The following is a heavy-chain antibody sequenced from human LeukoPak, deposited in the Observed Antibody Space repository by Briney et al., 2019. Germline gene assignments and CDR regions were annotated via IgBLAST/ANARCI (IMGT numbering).Heavy chain of an antibody. Sequence: GGSLRLSCAASGFTFSRYAMSWVRQAPGKGLEWVANIKQDGSEKNYVDSVKGRFTISRDNAKNSLYLQMNSLRDEDTALYYCVRGGQGFGYWGQGTLVTVSS. J-gene: IGHJ4*02. CDR3: VRGGQGFGY. CDR2: IKQDGSEK. CDR1: GFTFSRYA. D-gene: IGHD3-10*01. V-gene: IGHV3-7*01.